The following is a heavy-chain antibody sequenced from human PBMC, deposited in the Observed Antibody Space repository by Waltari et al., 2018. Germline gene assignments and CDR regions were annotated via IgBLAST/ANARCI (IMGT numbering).Heavy chain of an antibody. CDR3: ARDGHSYFYGSWSDY. Sequence: QVQLVASGGGVVQPGNSLTLSCEVSGISVRSSAMHWVRQAPGKGLEWVAVISFDGNNIYFADSVKGRFTINRDNSKNTLSLQMNSLTPEDTAIYYCARDGHSYFYGSWSDYWGQGTLVTVSS. V-gene: IGHV3-30*01. D-gene: IGHD3-10*01. J-gene: IGHJ4*02. CDR2: ISFDGNNI. CDR1: GISVRSSA.